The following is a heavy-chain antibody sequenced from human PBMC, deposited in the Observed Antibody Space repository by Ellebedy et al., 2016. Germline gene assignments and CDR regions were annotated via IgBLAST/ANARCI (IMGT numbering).Heavy chain of an antibody. Sequence: GGSLRLSXAASGFTFDDYAMHWVRQAPGKGLEWVSGISWNSGSIGYADSVKGRFTISRDNAKNSLYLQMNSLRAEDTALYYCAYALGLALDVWGQGTTVTVSS. D-gene: IGHD2-15*01. J-gene: IGHJ6*02. V-gene: IGHV3-9*01. CDR3: AYALGLALDV. CDR1: GFTFDDYA. CDR2: ISWNSGSI.